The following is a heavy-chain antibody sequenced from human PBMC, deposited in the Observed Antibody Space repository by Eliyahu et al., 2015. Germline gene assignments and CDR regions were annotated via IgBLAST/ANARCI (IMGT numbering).Heavy chain of an antibody. J-gene: IGHJ2*01. D-gene: IGHD6-19*01. CDR3: ARGGEWLVSIWYFDL. V-gene: IGHV1-2*02. Sequence: QVQLVQSGAEXKKPGASVKVSCXASGYPFTGYYMHWVRQAPGQGLEWMGWINPNSGGTNYAQKFQGRVTMTRDTSISTAYMELSRLRSDDTAVYYCARGGEWLVSIWYFDLWGRGTLVTVSS. CDR2: INPNSGGT. CDR1: GYPFTGYY.